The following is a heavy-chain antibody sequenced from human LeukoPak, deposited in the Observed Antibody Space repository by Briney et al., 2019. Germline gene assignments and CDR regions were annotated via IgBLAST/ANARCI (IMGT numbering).Heavy chain of an antibody. CDR3: AREVVTRGVYYYYGTDV. CDR2: IIPIFGTA. J-gene: IGHJ6*02. D-gene: IGHD3-3*01. Sequence: ASVKVSCKASGGTSSSYAISWVRQAPGQGLEWMGGIIPIFGTANYAQKFQGRVTITADESTSTAYMELSSLRSEDTAVYYCAREVVTRGVYYYYGTDVWGQGTTVTVSS. V-gene: IGHV1-69*13. CDR1: GGTSSSYA.